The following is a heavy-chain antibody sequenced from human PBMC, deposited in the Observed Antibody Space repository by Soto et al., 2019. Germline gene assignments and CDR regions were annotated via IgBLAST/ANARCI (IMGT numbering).Heavy chain of an antibody. V-gene: IGHV1-8*01. Sequence: ASVKVSCKASGYTFTSHDINWVRQATGQGLEWMGWMNPNSGNTGYAQKFQGRVTMTRNTSISTAYMELSSLRSEDTAVYYCARVDDFWSGYPHDYWGQGTLVTVSS. D-gene: IGHD3-3*01. CDR2: MNPNSGNT. CDR1: GYTFTSHD. CDR3: ARVDDFWSGYPHDY. J-gene: IGHJ4*02.